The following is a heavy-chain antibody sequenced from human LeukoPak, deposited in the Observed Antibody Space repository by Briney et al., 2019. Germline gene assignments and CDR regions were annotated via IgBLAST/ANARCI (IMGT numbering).Heavy chain of an antibody. CDR2: ISGSGGST. V-gene: IGHV3-23*01. D-gene: IGHD3-10*01. J-gene: IGHJ4*02. Sequence: GGSLRLSCAASGFTFSNFAVSWVRQAPGKGLEWVSAISGSGGSTYYADSVKGRFTISRDNSKNTLYLQMNSLRAEDTAVYYCAKDRVVRGVMGAGGYWGQGTLVTVSS. CDR3: AKDRVVRGVMGAGGY. CDR1: GFTFSNFA.